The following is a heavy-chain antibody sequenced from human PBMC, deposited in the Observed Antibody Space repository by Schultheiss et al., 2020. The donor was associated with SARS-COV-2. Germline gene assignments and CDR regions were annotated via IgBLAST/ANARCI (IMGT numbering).Heavy chain of an antibody. D-gene: IGHD3-10*01. V-gene: IGHV3-23*01. Sequence: GGSLRLSCAASGFTFSTYAMSWVRQAPGKGLEWVSGISGSGGSTYYADSVKGRFTISRDNSKNTLYLQMNSLRAEDTAVYFCAVTYYYDSGSSYFDYWGQGTLVTVSS. CDR2: ISGSGGST. CDR1: GFTFSTYA. CDR3: AVTYYYDSGSSYFDY. J-gene: IGHJ4*02.